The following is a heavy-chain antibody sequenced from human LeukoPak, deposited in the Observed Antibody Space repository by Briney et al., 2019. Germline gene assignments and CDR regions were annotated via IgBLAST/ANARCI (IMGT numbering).Heavy chain of an antibody. Sequence: SETLSLTCTVSGDSISISTYYWGWIRQPPGKGLEWIGSIYHSGSTYYNPSLKSRVTISVDTSKNQFSLKLSSVTAADTAVYYCAKSPYYYYYMDVWGKGTTVTVSS. CDR3: AKSPYYYYYMDV. V-gene: IGHV4-39*07. CDR1: GDSISISTYY. CDR2: IYHSGST. J-gene: IGHJ6*03.